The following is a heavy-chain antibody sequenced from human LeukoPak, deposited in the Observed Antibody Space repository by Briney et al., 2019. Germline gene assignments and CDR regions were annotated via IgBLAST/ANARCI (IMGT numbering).Heavy chain of an antibody. CDR2: IYSGGST. Sequence: GGSLRLSCAASGFIVSSNYMSWVRQAPGKGLEWVSVIYSGGSTYYADSVKGRFTISRDNSKNTLYLQMNSLRAEDTAVYYCAKDLNYYYYYYMDVWGKGTTVTVSS. V-gene: IGHV3-53*05. J-gene: IGHJ6*03. CDR3: AKDLNYYYYYYMDV. CDR1: GFIVSSNY.